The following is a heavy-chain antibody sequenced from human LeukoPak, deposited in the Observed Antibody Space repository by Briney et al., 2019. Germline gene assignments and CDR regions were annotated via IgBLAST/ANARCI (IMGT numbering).Heavy chain of an antibody. CDR3: AKDPWYSSGWYQVPFDY. D-gene: IGHD6-19*01. Sequence: PGRSLRLSCAASGFTFSSYGMHWVRQAPGKGLEWVSAISGSGGSTYYADSVKGRFTISRDNSKNTLYLQMNSLRAEDTAVYYCAKDPWYSSGWYQVPFDYWGQGTLVTVSS. CDR2: ISGSGGST. V-gene: IGHV3-23*01. CDR1: GFTFSSYG. J-gene: IGHJ4*02.